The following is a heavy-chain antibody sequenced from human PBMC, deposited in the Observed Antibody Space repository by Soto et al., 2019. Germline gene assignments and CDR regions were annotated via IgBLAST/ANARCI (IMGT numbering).Heavy chain of an antibody. CDR2: IYYSGST. J-gene: IGHJ4*02. D-gene: IGHD3-10*01. V-gene: IGHV4-39*01. Sequence: QLQLQESGPGLVKLSETLSLICAVSGGSISSSSYYWAWIRQPPGKGLEWIGNIYYSGSTYYNPSLKSRVTISVDTSKNQFSLKLSSVTAADTAVYYCARHYPLGSGSYSPYYFDSWGQGTLVTVSS. CDR1: GGSISSSSYY. CDR3: ARHYPLGSGSYSPYYFDS.